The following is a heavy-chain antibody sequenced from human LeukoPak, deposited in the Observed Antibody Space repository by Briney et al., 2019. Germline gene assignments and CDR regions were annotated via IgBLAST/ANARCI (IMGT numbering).Heavy chain of an antibody. V-gene: IGHV4-61*05. CDR1: GGSISRSYYY. CDR2: IYYSGST. CDR3: ARVSGYDWESFYDY. D-gene: IGHD5-12*01. J-gene: IGHJ4*02. Sequence: SSETLSLTCSVSGGSISRSYYYWGWIRQPPGKGLEWIGYIYYSGSTNYNPSLKSRVTISVDTSKNQFSLKLSSVTAADTAVYYCARVSGYDWESFYDYWGQGTLVTVSS.